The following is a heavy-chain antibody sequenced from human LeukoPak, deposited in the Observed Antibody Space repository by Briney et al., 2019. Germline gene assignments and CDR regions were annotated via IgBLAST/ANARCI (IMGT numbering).Heavy chain of an antibody. CDR2: LSGSGGST. V-gene: IGHV3-23*01. D-gene: IGHD5-18*01. CDR1: GFTFSNYA. CDR3: ASRGGNRGYSYYPY. J-gene: IGHJ4*02. Sequence: GGSLRLSCAASGFTFSNYAMTWVRQAPGKGLEWVSTLSGSGGSTYFGDSVKGRFTISRDNSKNTLYLQMNSLRAEDTAVYYCASRGGNRGYSYYPYWGQGTLVTVSS.